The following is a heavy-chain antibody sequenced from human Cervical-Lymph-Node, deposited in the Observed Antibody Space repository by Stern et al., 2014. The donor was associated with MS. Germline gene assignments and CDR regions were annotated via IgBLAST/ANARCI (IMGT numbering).Heavy chain of an antibody. J-gene: IGHJ3*02. CDR2: INPSGGSK. D-gene: IGHD1-26*01. Sequence: VQLVESGAEVKKPGASVKVSCKASGYTFSSYYMHWVRQAPGQGLAWMGIINPSGGSKRYAQKFQGRVTMTRDTSTSTVYMELSSQRSEDTAVYYCARSGSYSDAFDIWGQGTMVTVSS. CDR1: GYTFSSYY. V-gene: IGHV1-46*01. CDR3: ARSGSYSDAFDI.